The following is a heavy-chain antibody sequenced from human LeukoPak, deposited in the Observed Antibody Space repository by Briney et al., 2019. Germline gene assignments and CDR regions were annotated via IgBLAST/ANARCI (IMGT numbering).Heavy chain of an antibody. CDR3: ARSASGFYYYYYMDV. Sequence: GGSLRLSCVASGFTFDDYGMSWVRQAPGKGLEWVCGINWNGGSTGYGDSVKGRFTISRDNAKNSLYLQMNSLRAEDTAFYYCARSASGFYYYYYMDVWGKGTTVTVSS. CDR2: INWNGGST. V-gene: IGHV3-20*04. J-gene: IGHJ6*03. CDR1: GFTFDDYG. D-gene: IGHD3-10*01.